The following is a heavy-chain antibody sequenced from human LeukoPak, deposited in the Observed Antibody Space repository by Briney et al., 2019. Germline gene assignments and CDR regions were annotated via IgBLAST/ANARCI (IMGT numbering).Heavy chain of an antibody. CDR3: ARGGDSSSWHDAFDI. CDR2: ISSSSSII. V-gene: IGHV3-48*04. CDR1: GFTFSSYS. J-gene: IGHJ3*02. Sequence: GGSLRLSCAASGFTFSSYSMNWVRQAPGKGLEWVSYISSSSSIIYYADSVKGRFTISRDNAKNSLHLQMNSLRAEDTAVYYCARGGDSSSWHDAFDIWGQGTMVTVS. D-gene: IGHD6-13*01.